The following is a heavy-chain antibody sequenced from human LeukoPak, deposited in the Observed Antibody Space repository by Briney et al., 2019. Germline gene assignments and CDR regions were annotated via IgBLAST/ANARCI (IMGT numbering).Heavy chain of an antibody. CDR2: LYYSGNT. D-gene: IGHD6-13*01. CDR3: ARHGWGASSNWFDVFDI. CDR1: GDSISTFY. V-gene: IGHV4-59*08. Sequence: SETLSLTCTVSGDSISTFYWSWIRQPPGKGLEWIGYLYYSGNTNLNPSLKSRVTIPVDTSRSQFSLKLSSVTAADTAVYYCARHGWGASSNWFDVFDIWGQGTLVTVSS. J-gene: IGHJ3*02.